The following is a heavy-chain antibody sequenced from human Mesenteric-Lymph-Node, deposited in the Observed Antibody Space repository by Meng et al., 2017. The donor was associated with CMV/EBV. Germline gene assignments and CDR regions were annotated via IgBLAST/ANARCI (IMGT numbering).Heavy chain of an antibody. J-gene: IGHJ4*02. V-gene: IGHV1-69*04. CDR2: IIPILGIA. CDR3: ARDRSINYYGSGSYYQGGFDY. CDR1: YA. Sequence: YAVSWERQAPGQGLEWMGRIIPILGIANYAQKFQGRVTITADKSTSTAYMELSSLRSEDTAVYYCARDRSINYYGSGSYYQGGFDYWGQGTLVTVSS. D-gene: IGHD3-10*01.